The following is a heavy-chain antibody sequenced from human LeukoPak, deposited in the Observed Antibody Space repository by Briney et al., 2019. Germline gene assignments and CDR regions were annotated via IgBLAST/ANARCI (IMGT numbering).Heavy chain of an antibody. V-gene: IGHV4-30-4*08. Sequence: PSQTLSLTCTVSGGSISSGDFYWRWIRQPPGKGLHWIGYIYSSGCAYYYPSLKSRLTISLDKSKNQFSLKVTSVTAADTAVYYCARVSGYYGTGTYYLDNWGQGTLVTVSS. CDR3: ARVSGYYGTGTYYLDN. CDR1: GGSISSGDFY. D-gene: IGHD3-10*01. CDR2: IYSSGCA. J-gene: IGHJ4*02.